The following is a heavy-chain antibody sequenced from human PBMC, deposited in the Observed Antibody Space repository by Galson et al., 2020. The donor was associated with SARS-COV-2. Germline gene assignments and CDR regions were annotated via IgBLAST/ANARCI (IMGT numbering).Heavy chain of an antibody. Sequence: SETLSLTCSVSGGSVSSTSFKWGWIRQAPGKGLEWIGSIYSSGSTYSNPSLKSRVTMSLDTSKNHFSLKLSSVTAADTAVYYCAREVVVVVATNWFDPWGQGTL. V-gene: IGHV4-39*02. D-gene: IGHD2-15*01. CDR1: GGSVSSTSFK. CDR2: IYSSGST. J-gene: IGHJ5*02. CDR3: AREVVVVVATNWFDP.